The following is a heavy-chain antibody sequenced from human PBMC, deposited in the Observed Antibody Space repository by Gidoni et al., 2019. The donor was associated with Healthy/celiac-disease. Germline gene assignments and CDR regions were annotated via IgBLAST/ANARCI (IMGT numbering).Heavy chain of an antibody. V-gene: IGHV4-34*01. CDR1: GVSFSGYY. J-gene: IGHJ4*02. D-gene: IGHD6-6*01. CDR2: INHSGST. Sequence: QVQLQQWGAGLLKPSETLSLTCAVYGVSFSGYYWSWIRQPPGKGLEWIGEINHSGSTNYNPSLKSRVTISVDTSKNQFSLKLSSVTAADTAVYYCARGRRSQLAPYFDYWGQGTLVTVSS. CDR3: ARGRRSQLAPYFDY.